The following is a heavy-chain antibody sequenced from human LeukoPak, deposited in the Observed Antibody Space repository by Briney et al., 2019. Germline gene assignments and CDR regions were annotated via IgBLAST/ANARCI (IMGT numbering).Heavy chain of an antibody. CDR3: ARVYYDSSGYYLFFDY. Sequence: PGGSLRLXCAASGFTFSSYWMSWVRQAPGKGLEWVANIKQDGSEKYYVDSVKGRFTISRDNAKNSLYLQMNSLRAEDTAVYYCARVYYDSSGYYLFFDYWGQGTLVTVSS. V-gene: IGHV3-7*01. D-gene: IGHD3-22*01. J-gene: IGHJ4*02. CDR1: GFTFSSYW. CDR2: IKQDGSEK.